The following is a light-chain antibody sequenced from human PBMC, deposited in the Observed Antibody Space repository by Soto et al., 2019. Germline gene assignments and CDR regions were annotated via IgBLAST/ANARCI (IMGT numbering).Light chain of an antibody. CDR2: GAS. V-gene: IGKV3-15*01. J-gene: IGKJ2*01. CDR3: QQYNTLNT. Sequence: EIAMTQSPGTLSVSPGERATLSCRASQNVNTNLAWYQQKPGQAPRLLMYGASTRATGIPARFSGSGSGTEFTLTISSPQPEDFAVYYCQQYNTLNTFGQGTKLEIK. CDR1: QNVNTN.